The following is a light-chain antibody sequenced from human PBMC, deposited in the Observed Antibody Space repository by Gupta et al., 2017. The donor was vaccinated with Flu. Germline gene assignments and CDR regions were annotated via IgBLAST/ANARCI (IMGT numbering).Light chain of an antibody. CDR3: ATWDDSLNGRGV. Sequence: VTILCFGGSTDIGGNTVNWYQQLPGATPKLIIYKNSQRTPGVPDRFSGSKSGTSASLAISGLQSEDEADYYCATWDDSLNGRGVFGAGTKLTVL. CDR2: KNS. CDR1: STDIGGNT. V-gene: IGLV1-44*01. J-gene: IGLJ3*02.